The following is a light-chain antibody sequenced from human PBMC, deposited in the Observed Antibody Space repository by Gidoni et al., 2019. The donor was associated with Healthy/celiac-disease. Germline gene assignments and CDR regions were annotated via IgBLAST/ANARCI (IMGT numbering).Light chain of an antibody. CDR1: QSVSSY. CDR2: DAS. Sequence: EIVFAQSPATLSLSPGERATLSCTASQSVSSYVAWYQQKPGQAPRRLIYDASNRATGIPARFSGSGSGTDFTLTISSLEPEDFAVYYCQQRSNWSELTFGGGTKVEIK. CDR3: QQRSNWSELT. J-gene: IGKJ4*01. V-gene: IGKV3-11*01.